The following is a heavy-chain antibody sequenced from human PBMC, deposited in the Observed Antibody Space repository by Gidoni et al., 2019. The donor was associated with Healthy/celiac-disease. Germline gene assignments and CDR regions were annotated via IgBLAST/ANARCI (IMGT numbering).Heavy chain of an antibody. J-gene: IGHJ5*02. Sequence: EVQLLESGGGLVQPGGSLRLSCAAAGFAFSGYALIWVRQAPGKGLEWVSAISGSGGSTYYADPVKGRFTISRDNSKNTLYLQMNSLRAEDTAVYYCAKDPYSSSYLGWFDPWGQGTMVTVSS. V-gene: IGHV3-23*01. CDR1: GFAFSGYA. CDR3: AKDPYSSSYLGWFDP. CDR2: ISGSGGST. D-gene: IGHD6-6*01.